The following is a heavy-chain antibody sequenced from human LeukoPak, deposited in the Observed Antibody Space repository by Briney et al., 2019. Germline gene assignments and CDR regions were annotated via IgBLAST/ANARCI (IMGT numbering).Heavy chain of an antibody. V-gene: IGHV3-66*01. CDR1: GFIVSTKY. CDR2: IYSGGGT. CDR3: ARDLGSDYDY. D-gene: IGHD6-19*01. J-gene: IGHJ4*02. Sequence: GGSLRLSCAVSGFIVSTKYMSWVRQAPGKGPEWVSVIYSGGGTYYADSVKGRFIISRDTSKNTLYLQMNNLRAEDTAVYYCARDLGSDYDYWGQGTLVTVSS.